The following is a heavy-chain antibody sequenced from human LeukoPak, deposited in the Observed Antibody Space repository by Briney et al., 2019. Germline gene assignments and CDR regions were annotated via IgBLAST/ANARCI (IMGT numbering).Heavy chain of an antibody. J-gene: IGHJ4*02. CDR3: ASRYYYDSSGCFFDC. CDR1: GGSLSSSSYY. D-gene: IGHD3-22*01. CDR2: IYYSGST. Sequence: SETLSLTCTVSGGSLSSSSYYWGWLRQPPGTGLEWIGSIYYSGSTYYNPSLKSRVTISVDTPKNQFSLKLSSVTAADTAVYSCASRYYYDSSGCFFDCGGQGTLVTVSS. V-gene: IGHV4-39*01.